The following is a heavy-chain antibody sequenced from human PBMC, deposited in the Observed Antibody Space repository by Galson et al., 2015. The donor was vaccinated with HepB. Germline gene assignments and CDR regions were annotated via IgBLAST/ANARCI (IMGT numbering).Heavy chain of an antibody. D-gene: IGHD3-16*02. J-gene: IGHJ6*02. CDR3: ARVQPPDYRMLYAMDV. CDR1: GYTFTGYY. CDR2: INPKNGGA. Sequence: SVKVSCKASGYTFTGYYIHWVRQAPGQGLEWMGRINPKNGGANYVQKFQGRLTMTRDTSINTVYMEFSGLRSDDTAIYYCARVQPPDYRMLYAMDVWGQGTTVIVSS. V-gene: IGHV1-2*06.